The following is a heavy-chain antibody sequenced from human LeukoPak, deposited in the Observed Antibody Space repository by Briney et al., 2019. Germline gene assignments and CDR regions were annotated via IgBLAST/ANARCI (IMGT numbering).Heavy chain of an antibody. D-gene: IGHD6-19*01. CDR3: ARGGWRGLDGYFDL. V-gene: IGHV3-7*01. CDR2: IKQDGSEK. J-gene: IGHJ2*01. CDR1: GFTLSSYW. Sequence: PGGSLRLSCAASGFTLSSYWMSWVRQAPGKGLEWVANIKQDGSEKYYVDSVKGRFTISRDNGKNSLYLQMNSLRAEDMAVYYCARGGWRGLDGYFDLWGRGTLVTVSS.